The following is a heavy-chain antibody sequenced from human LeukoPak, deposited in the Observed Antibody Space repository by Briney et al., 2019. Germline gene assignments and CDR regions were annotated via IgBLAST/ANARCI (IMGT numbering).Heavy chain of an antibody. Sequence: PSETLSLTCTVYGGSISSYFWHWIRQTPGKGLEWIGYISYSGDTDYNPSLKSRVTISVDTTKNHFSLKMSSVTAADTAVYYCARKSCTGGYNGYDVWYFDLWGRGTLVTVSS. J-gene: IGHJ2*01. V-gene: IGHV4-59*08. D-gene: IGHD5-12*01. CDR2: ISYSGDT. CDR3: ARKSCTGGYNGYDVWYFDL. CDR1: GGSISSYF.